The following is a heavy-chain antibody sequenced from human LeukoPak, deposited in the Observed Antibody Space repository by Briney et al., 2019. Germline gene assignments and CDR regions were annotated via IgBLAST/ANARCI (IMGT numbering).Heavy chain of an antibody. D-gene: IGHD3-22*01. V-gene: IGHV5-51*01. J-gene: IGHJ4*02. CDR3: VRSFTYYYDSSGYYYQDY. CDR1: GYSFTSFW. CDR2: IYPGDSDT. Sequence: GESLKISCKGSGYSFTSFWIGWVRQMPGKGLEWMGIIYPGDSDTRYSPSFQGQVTISADKSISTAYLQWSSLKASDTAMYYCVRSFTYYYDSSGYYYQDYWGQGTLVTVSS.